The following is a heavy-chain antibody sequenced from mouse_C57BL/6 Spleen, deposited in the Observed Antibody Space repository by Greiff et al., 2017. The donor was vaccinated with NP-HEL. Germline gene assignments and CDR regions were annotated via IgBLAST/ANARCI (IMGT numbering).Heavy chain of an antibody. Sequence: QVQLQQPGAELVRPGTSVKLSCKASGYTFTSYWMHWVKQRPGQGLEWIGVIDPSDSYTNYNQKFKGKATLTVDTSSSTAYMQLSSLTSEDSAVYYCARSGTTVVATDYYAMDYWGQGTSVTVSS. CDR2: IDPSDSYT. D-gene: IGHD1-1*01. CDR3: ARSGTTVVATDYYAMDY. CDR1: GYTFTSYW. J-gene: IGHJ4*01. V-gene: IGHV1-59*01.